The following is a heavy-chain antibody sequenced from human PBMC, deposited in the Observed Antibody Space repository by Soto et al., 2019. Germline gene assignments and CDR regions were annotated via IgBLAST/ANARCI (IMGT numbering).Heavy chain of an antibody. J-gene: IGHJ6*02. CDR2: IIPIFGTA. V-gene: IGHV1-69*13. CDR3: ARDTSSIAARRGYYYYGMAV. D-gene: IGHD6-6*01. CDR1: GGTFSSYA. Sequence: SVKVACKASGGTFSSYAISCVRQAPGQGLEWMGGIIPIFGTANYAQKFQGRVTITADESTSTAYMELSSLRSEDTAVYYCARDTSSIAARRGYYYYGMAVWGQGTTVTVSS.